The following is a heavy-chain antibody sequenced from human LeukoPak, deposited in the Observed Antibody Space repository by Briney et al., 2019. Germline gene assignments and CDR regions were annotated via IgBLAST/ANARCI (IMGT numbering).Heavy chain of an antibody. Sequence: PSETLSLTCTVSGGSISSSSYYWGWIRQPPGKGLEWIGSIYYSGSTYYNPSLKSRVTISVDTSKNQFSLKLSSVTAADTAVYYCARDVGVAAASGAFDIWGQGTMVAVSS. J-gene: IGHJ3*02. CDR3: ARDVGVAAASGAFDI. V-gene: IGHV4-39*07. CDR2: IYYSGST. D-gene: IGHD6-13*01. CDR1: GGSISSSSYY.